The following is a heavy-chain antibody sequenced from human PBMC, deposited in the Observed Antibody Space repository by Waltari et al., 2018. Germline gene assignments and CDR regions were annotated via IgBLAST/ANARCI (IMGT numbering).Heavy chain of an antibody. CDR3: ARGRGDYGGNSGDY. D-gene: IGHD4-17*01. Sequence: QVQLVQSGAEVKKPGASVKVSCKASGYTFTSYDINRVRQPTGQGLEWMGWMNPNRGNTGYAQKFQGRVTITRNTSISTAYMELSSLRSEDTAVYYCARGRGDYGGNSGDYWGQGTLVTVSS. J-gene: IGHJ4*02. V-gene: IGHV1-8*03. CDR1: GYTFTSYD. CDR2: MNPNRGNT.